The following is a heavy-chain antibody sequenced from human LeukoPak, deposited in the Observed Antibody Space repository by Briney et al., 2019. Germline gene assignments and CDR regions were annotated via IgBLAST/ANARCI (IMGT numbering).Heavy chain of an antibody. D-gene: IGHD2-2*01. Sequence: PGGSLRLSCAASGFNLNSYMLNWVRQAPGKGLEWVSSISSTGSYIYYADSVKGRFAISRDNPGNVVYLQMDSLRAEDTAVYYCARNLPAADYWGQGTLVTVSS. J-gene: IGHJ4*02. CDR3: ARNLPAADY. CDR2: ISSTGSYI. CDR1: GFNLNSYM. V-gene: IGHV3-21*01.